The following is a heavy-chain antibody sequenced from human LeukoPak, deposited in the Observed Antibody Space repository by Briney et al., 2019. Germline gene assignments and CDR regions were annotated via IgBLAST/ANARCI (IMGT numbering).Heavy chain of an antibody. CDR3: ARGLTAVVTPGI. CDR1: GGSIINYY. CDR2: ICYSGST. D-gene: IGHD4-23*01. J-gene: IGHJ4*02. Sequence: SETLSLTCTVSGGSIINYYWSWIRQPPGKGLEWIGYICYSGSTNYNPSLTSQVRISLDTSKNQFSLKLSSVTAADTAVYYCARGLTAVVTPGIWGQGTLVTVSS. V-gene: IGHV4-59*01.